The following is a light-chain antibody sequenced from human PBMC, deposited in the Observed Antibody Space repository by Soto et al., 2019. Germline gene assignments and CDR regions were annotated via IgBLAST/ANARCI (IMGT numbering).Light chain of an antibody. CDR2: EFN. CDR1: TSDVGTYIL. J-gene: IGLJ1*01. CDR3: CAYAGSHNYV. V-gene: IGLV2-23*02. Sequence: QSVLTQPASVSGSPRQSLTISCTGTTSDVGTYILVSWYQHHPGNAPQLMIYEFNKRPSGVSDRFSGSKSGNTASLTISGLQAEDEADYYCCAYAGSHNYVFGNGTKLTVL.